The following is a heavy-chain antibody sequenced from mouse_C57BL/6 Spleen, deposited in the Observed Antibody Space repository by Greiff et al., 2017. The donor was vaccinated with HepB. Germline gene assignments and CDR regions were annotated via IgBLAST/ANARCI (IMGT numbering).Heavy chain of an antibody. J-gene: IGHJ2*01. Sequence: EVQLVESGGGLVKPGGSLKLSCAASGFTFSDYGMHWVRQAPEKGLEWVAYISSGSSTIYYADTVKGRFTISRDNAKNTLFLQMTSLRSEDTAMYYCASHYYGSSSYYFDYWGQGTTLTVSS. D-gene: IGHD1-1*01. CDR3: ASHYYGSSSYYFDY. CDR1: GFTFSDYG. V-gene: IGHV5-17*01. CDR2: ISSGSSTI.